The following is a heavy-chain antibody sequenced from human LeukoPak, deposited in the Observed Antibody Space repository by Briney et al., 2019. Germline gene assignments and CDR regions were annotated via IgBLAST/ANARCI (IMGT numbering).Heavy chain of an antibody. J-gene: IGHJ5*02. Sequence: GGSLRLPCAASGFTFSTYTMTWVRQAPGKGPEWVSSMSGSGWTTFYADSVKGRFTISRDNSKNTLYLQMNSLTAEDTAVYYCAGCNTTCYRWGFDPWGQGTLVTVSS. CDR1: GFTFSTYT. D-gene: IGHD2-2*01. V-gene: IGHV3-23*01. CDR2: MSGSGWTT. CDR3: AGCNTTCYRWGFDP.